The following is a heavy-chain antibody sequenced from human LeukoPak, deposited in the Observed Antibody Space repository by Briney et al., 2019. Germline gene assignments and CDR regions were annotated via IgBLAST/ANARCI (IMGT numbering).Heavy chain of an antibody. J-gene: IGHJ2*01. CDR3: AKDGFDDILTGYRYFDL. V-gene: IGHV3-13*01. Sequence: GGSLRLSCAASGFTFSSYDMHWVRQATGKGLEWVSAIGTAGDTYYPGSVKGRFTISRENAKNSLYLQMNSLRAEDTAVYYCAKDGFDDILTGYRYFDLWGRGTLVTVSS. CDR1: GFTFSSYD. D-gene: IGHD3-9*01. CDR2: IGTAGDT.